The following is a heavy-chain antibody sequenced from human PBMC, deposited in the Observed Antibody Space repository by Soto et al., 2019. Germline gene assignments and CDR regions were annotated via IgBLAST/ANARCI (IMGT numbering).Heavy chain of an antibody. D-gene: IGHD6-13*01. CDR1: GLTFNNYW. CDR2: IKGDGSNK. V-gene: IGHV3-7*01. J-gene: IGHJ3*02. Sequence: GGSLRLSCAASGLTFNNYWMSWVRQAPGKGLEWVANIKGDGSNKYYADSVKGRFTISRDNSKNTLCLQMNSLRVEDTAVYYCAREYIADGTGAYDMWGQGTMVTVS. CDR3: AREYIADGTGAYDM.